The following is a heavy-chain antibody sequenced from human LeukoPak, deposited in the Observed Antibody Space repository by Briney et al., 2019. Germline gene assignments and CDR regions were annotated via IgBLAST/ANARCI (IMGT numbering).Heavy chain of an antibody. D-gene: IGHD5/OR15-5a*01. V-gene: IGHV5-51*01. CDR3: ARLDSVLNAFDI. J-gene: IGHJ3*02. CDR1: GYSFSNSW. Sequence: PGESLKISCKGSGYSFSNSWIGWVRQMPGKGLEWMGIIHPGDSDTRYSPSFQGQVTISADKSITTAYLQWSSLKASDTAMYYCARLDSVLNAFDIWGQGTMVTVSS. CDR2: IHPGDSDT.